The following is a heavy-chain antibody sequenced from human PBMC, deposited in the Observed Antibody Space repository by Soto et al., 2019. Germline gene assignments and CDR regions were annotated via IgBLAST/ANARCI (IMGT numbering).Heavy chain of an antibody. CDR2: MYYSAST. D-gene: IGHD3-3*01. Sequence: PSETLSLPCTVSGGSISNYYWSWIRQPPGKGLEWIGYMYYSASTNYNPSLKSRVTISVDTSKNQFSLKLSSVTAADTAMYYCARVLFGRANWIDHWGQGTLVTASS. V-gene: IGHV4-59*01. J-gene: IGHJ5*02. CDR1: GGSISNYY. CDR3: ARVLFGRANWIDH.